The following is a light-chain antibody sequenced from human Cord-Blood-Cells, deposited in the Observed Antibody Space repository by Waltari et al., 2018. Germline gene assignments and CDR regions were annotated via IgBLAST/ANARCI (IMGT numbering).Light chain of an antibody. CDR3: QQSYSTPQT. CDR2: AAS. J-gene: IGKJ1*01. V-gene: IGKV1-39*01. CDR1: QSISSY. Sequence: IQMPQSPSSLPESVGDRVTITCRASQSISSYLNWYQQKPGKAPNLLIYAASSLQSGVPSRFSGSGSGTDFTLTISSLQPEDFATYYCQQSYSTPQTFGQGTKVEIK.